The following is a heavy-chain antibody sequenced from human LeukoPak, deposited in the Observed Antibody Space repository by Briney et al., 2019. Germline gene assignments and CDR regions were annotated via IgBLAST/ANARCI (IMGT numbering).Heavy chain of an antibody. Sequence: GGSLQISCCGSGYNLTTYWIGWVRQMPEKGLEWMGIIYAGDSDTRYSPSFQGQVTISADKSISTAFLQWSSLKASDTAIYYCVRRSTSGWYGGFDYWGQGTLVTVSS. CDR1: GYNLTTYW. V-gene: IGHV5-51*01. CDR2: IYAGDSDT. J-gene: IGHJ4*02. CDR3: VRRSTSGWYGGFDY. D-gene: IGHD6-19*01.